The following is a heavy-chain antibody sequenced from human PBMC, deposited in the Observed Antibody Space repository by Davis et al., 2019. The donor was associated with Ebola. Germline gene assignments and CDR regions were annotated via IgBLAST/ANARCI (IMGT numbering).Heavy chain of an antibody. CDR3: ASSGSYWEYYFDY. D-gene: IGHD1-26*01. J-gene: IGHJ4*02. Sequence: PGGSLRLSCAASGFTFSSYAMHWVRQAPGKGLEWVAVISYDGSNKYYADSVKGRFTISRDNSKNTLYLQMNSLRAEDTAVYYCASSGSYWEYYFDYWGQGTLVTVSS. V-gene: IGHV3-30-3*01. CDR2: ISYDGSNK. CDR1: GFTFSSYA.